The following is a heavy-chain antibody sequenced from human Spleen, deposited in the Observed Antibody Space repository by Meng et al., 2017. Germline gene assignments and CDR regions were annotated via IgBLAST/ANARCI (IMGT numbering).Heavy chain of an antibody. CDR1: GGSVSSGSYY. Sequence: SETLSLTCTVSGGSVSSGSYYWSWIRQPPGKGLEWIGYIYDSGSTYYNPSLKRRVSMSVDTSKNQFSLKLRIVTAADTAMYYCAKEDSSGWFDYWGQGTLVTVSS. CDR3: AKEDSSGWFDY. J-gene: IGHJ4*02. CDR2: IYDSGST. D-gene: IGHD6-19*01. V-gene: IGHV4-61*01.